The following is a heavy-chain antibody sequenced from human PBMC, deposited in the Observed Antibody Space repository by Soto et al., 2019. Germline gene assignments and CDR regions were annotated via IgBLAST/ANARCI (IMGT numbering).Heavy chain of an antibody. V-gene: IGHV3-23*01. J-gene: IGHJ4*02. CDR2: ISGSGAST. CDR1: GFTFSSYA. D-gene: IGHD6-13*01. CDR3: AKDLGYSSSAGDY. Sequence: EVQLLESGGGLVQPGGSRRLSCAASGFTFSSYAMSWVRQAPGKGLGWVSPISGSGASTYYADSVTDRFTISRHNSKNTLYLQMNSLRAEDTAVYHCAKDLGYSSSAGDYWGQGTLVTVSS.